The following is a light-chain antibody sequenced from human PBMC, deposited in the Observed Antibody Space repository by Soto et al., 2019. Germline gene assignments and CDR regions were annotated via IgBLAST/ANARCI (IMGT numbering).Light chain of an antibody. Sequence: QSVLTQPPSVSGAPGQSVTISCTGSNSNIGAGYDVHWYQQPPGTAPKLLIHGNSYRPSGVPDRFSGSKSGTSASLAITGLQADDGADYYCQSYDSSLGDRIFGGGTKVTVL. CDR2: GNS. V-gene: IGLV1-40*01. CDR3: QSYDSSLGDRI. J-gene: IGLJ2*01. CDR1: NSNIGAGYD.